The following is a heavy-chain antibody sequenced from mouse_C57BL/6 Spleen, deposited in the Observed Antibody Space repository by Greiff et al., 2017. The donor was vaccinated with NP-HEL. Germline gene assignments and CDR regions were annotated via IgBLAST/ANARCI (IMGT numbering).Heavy chain of an antibody. V-gene: IGHV1-82*01. CDR1: GYAFSSSW. CDR2: IYPGDGDT. CDR3: ARSDLLYYCDY. J-gene: IGHJ2*01. Sequence: VQLQQSGPELVKPGASVKISCKASGYAFSSSWMNWVKQRPGKGLEWIGRIYPGDGDTNYNGKFKGKATLTADKSSSTAYMQLSSLTSEDSAVYFCARSDLLYYCDYWGQGTTLTVSS. D-gene: IGHD2-1*01.